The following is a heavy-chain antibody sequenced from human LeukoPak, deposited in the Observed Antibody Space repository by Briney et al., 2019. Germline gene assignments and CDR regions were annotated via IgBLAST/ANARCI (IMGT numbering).Heavy chain of an antibody. CDR3: ARNADYGDSNPFDY. Sequence: GGSLRLSCAASGFTFSSYWMHWVRQAPGKGLVWVSRINSDGSSTNYADSVKGRFTISRDNAKNTLYLQMNSLRAEDMAVYYCARNADYGDSNPFDYWGQGTLVTVSS. CDR2: INSDGSST. J-gene: IGHJ4*02. V-gene: IGHV3-74*01. CDR1: GFTFSSYW. D-gene: IGHD4-17*01.